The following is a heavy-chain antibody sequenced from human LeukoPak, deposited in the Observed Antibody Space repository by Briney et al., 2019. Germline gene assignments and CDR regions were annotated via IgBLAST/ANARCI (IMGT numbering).Heavy chain of an antibody. CDR1: GGSISSGDYY. CDR2: IYYSGST. J-gene: IGHJ4*02. Sequence: NPSQTLCLTCTVSGGSISSGDYYRSWIRQPPGKGLEWLGYIYYSGSTYYNPSLKSRVTISVDTSKNQFSLKLSSVTAADTAVYYCARVVAAEPYYFDYWGQGTLVTVSS. V-gene: IGHV4-30-4*01. CDR3: ARVVAAEPYYFDY. D-gene: IGHD1-14*01.